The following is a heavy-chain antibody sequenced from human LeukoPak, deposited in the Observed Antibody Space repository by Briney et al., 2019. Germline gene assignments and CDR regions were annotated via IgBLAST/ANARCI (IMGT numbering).Heavy chain of an antibody. J-gene: IGHJ4*02. V-gene: IGHV4-39*01. CDR1: GGSISSSGYY. CDR3: ARQHSSSSSHFDY. CDR2: MYYSGST. D-gene: IGHD6-6*01. Sequence: SETLSLTCTVSGGSISSSGYYWGWIRQPPGKGLEWIGSMYYSGSTYYNPSLKSRVTISVDTSKNQFSLKLTSVTAADTAVYYCARQHSSSSSHFDYWGQGTLVTVSS.